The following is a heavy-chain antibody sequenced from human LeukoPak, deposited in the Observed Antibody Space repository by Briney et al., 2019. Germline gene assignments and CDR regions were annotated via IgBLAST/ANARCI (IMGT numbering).Heavy chain of an antibody. D-gene: IGHD3-22*01. J-gene: IGHJ4*02. CDR3: AALSLTDYYESSGPHDFDY. V-gene: IGHV1-58*02. CDR2: IVVGSGNT. CDR1: GFTFTSSA. Sequence: SVKVSCKASGFTFTSSAMQWVRQARGQRLEWIGWIVVGSGNTNYAQKFQERVTITRDMSTSTAYMELSSLRSEDTAVYYCAALSLTDYYESSGPHDFDYWGQGTLVTVSS.